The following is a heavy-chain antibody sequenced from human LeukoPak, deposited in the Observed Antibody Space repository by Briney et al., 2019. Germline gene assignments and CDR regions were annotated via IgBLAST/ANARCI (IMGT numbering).Heavy chain of an antibody. CDR1: GGSISSYY. CDR3: ARDPLGYYYDSSGGPHAFDI. J-gene: IGHJ3*02. CDR2: IYYSGST. V-gene: IGHV4-59*01. D-gene: IGHD3-22*01. Sequence: SETLSLTCTVSGGSISSYYWSWIRQPPGKGLEWIGYIYYSGSTNYNPSLKSRVTISVDTSKNQSSLKLSSVTAADTAVYYCARDPLGYYYDSSGGPHAFDIWGQGTMVTVSS.